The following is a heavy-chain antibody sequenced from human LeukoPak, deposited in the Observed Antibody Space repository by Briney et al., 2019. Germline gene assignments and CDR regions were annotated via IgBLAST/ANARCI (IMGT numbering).Heavy chain of an antibody. D-gene: IGHD7-27*01. Sequence: SETLSLTCAVYGGSFSGYYWSWIRQPPGKGLEWIGEINHSGSTYYNPSLKSRVTISVDTSKNQFSLKLSSVTAADTAVYYCARDVTWGLLDYWGQGTLVTVSS. CDR3: ARDVTWGLLDY. J-gene: IGHJ4*02. V-gene: IGHV4-34*01. CDR2: INHSGST. CDR1: GGSFSGYY.